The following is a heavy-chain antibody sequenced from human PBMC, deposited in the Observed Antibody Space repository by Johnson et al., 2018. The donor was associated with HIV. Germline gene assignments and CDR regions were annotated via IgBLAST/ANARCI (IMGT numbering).Heavy chain of an antibody. CDR2: INWNGGNT. Sequence: MLLVESGGGVVRPGGSLRLSCAASGFTFDDYGMSWVRQVPGKGLEWVSGINWNGGNTGYVDSVKGRFTISRDNSKNTLYLQMNSLRVEDTAVDYCAKGADYADYEGAFEIWGQGTMVTVSS. J-gene: IGHJ3*02. CDR3: AKGADYADYEGAFEI. CDR1: GFTFDDYG. D-gene: IGHD4-17*01. V-gene: IGHV3-20*04.